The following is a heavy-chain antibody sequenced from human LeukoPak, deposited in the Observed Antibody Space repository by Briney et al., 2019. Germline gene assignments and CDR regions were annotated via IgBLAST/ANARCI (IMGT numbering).Heavy chain of an antibody. Sequence: GGSYTLYCRACGFTLSSFDILWVRQAPGKGLEWVALISCDGSNKYYADSVKGRFTISRENSNNTLYLQMNRLRAEDTAVYYCPRYGLGSHAFDIWGKGT. CDR3: PRYGLGSHAFDI. CDR2: ISCDGSNK. J-gene: IGHJ3*02. D-gene: IGHD3/OR15-3a*01. V-gene: IGHV3-30-3*01. CDR1: GFTLSSFD.